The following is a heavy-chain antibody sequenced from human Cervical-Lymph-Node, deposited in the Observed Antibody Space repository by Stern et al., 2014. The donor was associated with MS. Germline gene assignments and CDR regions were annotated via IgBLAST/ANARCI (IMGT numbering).Heavy chain of an antibody. CDR3: ARQRYFDY. J-gene: IGHJ4*02. CDR2: IFPGASDI. CDR1: GYTFTSYW. Sequence: EVQLVQSGPEVKRPGESLKISCQASGYTFTSYWIGWVRQMPGKGLEWIAIIFPGASDIRYSPSSKGQVTISADKSSSTAYLQWNNLKASDTAIYYCARQRYFDYWGQGTLVTVSS. V-gene: IGHV5-51*01.